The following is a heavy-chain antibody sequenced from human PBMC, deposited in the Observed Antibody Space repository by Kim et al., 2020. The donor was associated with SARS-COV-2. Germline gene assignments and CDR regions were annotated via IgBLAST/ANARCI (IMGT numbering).Heavy chain of an antibody. CDR3: ARSIAVAGRRRYYFDY. CDR1: GYSFTSYW. J-gene: IGHJ4*02. D-gene: IGHD6-19*01. Sequence: GESLKISCKGSGYSFTSYWIGWLRQMPGKGLEWMGIIYPGDSDTRYSPSFQGQVTISADKSISTAYLQWSSLKASDTAMYYCARSIAVAGRRRYYFDYWGQGTLVTVSS. CDR2: IYPGDSDT. V-gene: IGHV5-51*01.